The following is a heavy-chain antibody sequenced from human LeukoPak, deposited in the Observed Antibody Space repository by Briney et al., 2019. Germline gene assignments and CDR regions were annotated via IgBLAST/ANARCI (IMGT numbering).Heavy chain of an antibody. J-gene: IGHJ6*03. CDR1: GFTFDDYG. CDR2: INWNGGST. D-gene: IGHD2-2*01. Sequence: GGSLRLSCAASGFTFDDYGMSWVRQAPGEGLEWVSGINWNGGSTGYVDSVKGRFTISRDNAKNSLYLQMNSLRAEDTALYHCARRPDLGYCSSTSCYAYWYMDVWGKGTTVTVSS. V-gene: IGHV3-20*01. CDR3: ARRPDLGYCSSTSCYAYWYMDV.